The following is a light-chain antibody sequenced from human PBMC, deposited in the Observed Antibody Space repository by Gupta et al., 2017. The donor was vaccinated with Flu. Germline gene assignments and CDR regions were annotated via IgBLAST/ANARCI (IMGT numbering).Light chain of an antibody. CDR3: KQTRNFPRT. Sequence: VSTQTPLSSPVTLGKPASISCRSSQSRGHDKGETYLSWLQQRPGQPPRLLIYEISNRSSGVPDRFSGSGAGTDFTLNISSGEAEDVGVYYCKQTRNFPRTFGQGTKVEIK. CDR2: EIS. CDR1: QSRGHDKGETY. V-gene: IGKV2-24*01. J-gene: IGKJ2*02.